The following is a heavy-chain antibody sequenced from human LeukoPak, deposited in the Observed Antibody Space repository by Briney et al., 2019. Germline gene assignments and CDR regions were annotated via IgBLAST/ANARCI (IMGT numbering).Heavy chain of an antibody. Sequence: GGSLRLSCAASGFTFSSYSMNWVRQAPGKGLEWVSSISSSSSYIYYADSVKGRFTISRDNAKNSLYLQMNSLRAEDTAVYYCARDRKTGTLNWFDPWGQGTLVTVSS. CDR2: ISSSSSYI. CDR3: ARDRKTGTLNWFDP. J-gene: IGHJ5*02. D-gene: IGHD1-1*01. V-gene: IGHV3-21*01. CDR1: GFTFSSYS.